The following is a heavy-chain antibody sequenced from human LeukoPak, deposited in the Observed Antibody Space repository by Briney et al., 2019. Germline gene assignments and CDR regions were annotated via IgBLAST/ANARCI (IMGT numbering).Heavy chain of an antibody. D-gene: IGHD4-23*01. CDR3: ARVVRNDYGGNSGSDY. Sequence: ASVKVSCKASGYTFTGYYMHWVRQAPGQGLEWMGWINPNSGGTNYAQKFQGGVTMTRDTSISTAYMELSRLRSDDTAVYYCARVVRNDYGGNSGSDYWGQGTLVTVSS. J-gene: IGHJ4*02. V-gene: IGHV1-2*02. CDR2: INPNSGGT. CDR1: GYTFTGYY.